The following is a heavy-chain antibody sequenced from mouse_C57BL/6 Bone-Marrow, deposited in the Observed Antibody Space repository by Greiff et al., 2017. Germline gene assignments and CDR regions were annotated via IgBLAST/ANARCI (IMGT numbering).Heavy chain of an antibody. CDR3: AREGLPYYGSSPYYAMDY. D-gene: IGHD1-1*01. Sequence: QVQLKQPGAELVKPGASVKLSCKASGYTFTSYWMHWVKQRPGRGLEWIGRIDPNSGGTKYNEKFKSKATLTVDKPSSTAYMQLSSLTSEDSAVYYCAREGLPYYGSSPYYAMDYWGQGTSVTVSS. CDR2: IDPNSGGT. V-gene: IGHV1-72*01. CDR1: GYTFTSYW. J-gene: IGHJ4*01.